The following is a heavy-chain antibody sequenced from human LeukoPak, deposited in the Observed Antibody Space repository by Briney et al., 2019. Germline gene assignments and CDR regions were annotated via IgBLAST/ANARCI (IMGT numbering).Heavy chain of an antibody. CDR2: IWYDGSNK. J-gene: IGHJ4*02. D-gene: IGHD3-16*02. Sequence: GGSLRLSCAASGFTFSSYGMHWVRQAPGKGLEWVAVIWYDGSNKYYADSVKGRITISRDNSKNTLYLQMNSLRAEDTAVYYCARDLYVWGSYRPFDYWGQGTLVTVSS. V-gene: IGHV3-33*01. CDR3: ARDLYVWGSYRPFDY. CDR1: GFTFSSYG.